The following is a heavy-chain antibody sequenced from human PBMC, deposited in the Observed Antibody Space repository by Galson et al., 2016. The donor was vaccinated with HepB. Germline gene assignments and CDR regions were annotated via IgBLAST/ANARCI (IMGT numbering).Heavy chain of an antibody. CDR2: VIPIFGTM. CDR3: ARGSYGYDYGFFDD. D-gene: IGHD5-18*01. Sequence: SVKVSCKGSGGFFTSYAISWVRQAPGQGLEWMGGVIPIFGTMNYAHKFQGRVTITADRSTNTAYMEMNNLKSEDTAVYYCARGSYGYDYGFFDDWGQGTLVTVSS. V-gene: IGHV1-69*06. CDR1: GGFFTSYA. J-gene: IGHJ4*02.